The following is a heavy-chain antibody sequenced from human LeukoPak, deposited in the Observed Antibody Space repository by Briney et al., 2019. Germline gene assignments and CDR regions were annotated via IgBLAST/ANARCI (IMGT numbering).Heavy chain of an antibody. CDR1: GLTFSSYE. D-gene: IGHD6-13*01. V-gene: IGHV3-48*03. J-gene: IGHJ5*02. Sequence: PGGSLRLSCAASGLTFSSYEMNWVRQAPGKGLGWVSYISSSGCTIYYEDSVKARFTIPRDNAKTSPYLQMNSLRAEDTAVYYCARGHSSSWYRLGWFDPWGQGTLVTVSS. CDR3: ARGHSSSWYRLGWFDP. CDR2: ISSSGCTI.